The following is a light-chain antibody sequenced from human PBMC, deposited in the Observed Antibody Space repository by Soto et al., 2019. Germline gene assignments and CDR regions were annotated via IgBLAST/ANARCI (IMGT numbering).Light chain of an antibody. J-gene: IGLJ1*01. CDR3: SSYTSSITYV. Sequence: QSVLTQPASVSGSPGQSITISCTGTSSDVGGYNYVSWYQQHPGKAPKLMIYEVSNRPSGVSIRFSGSKSGNTASLTISGLQAADEADYYCSSYTSSITYVFGTGTKGTVL. CDR2: EVS. CDR1: SSDVGGYNY. V-gene: IGLV2-14*01.